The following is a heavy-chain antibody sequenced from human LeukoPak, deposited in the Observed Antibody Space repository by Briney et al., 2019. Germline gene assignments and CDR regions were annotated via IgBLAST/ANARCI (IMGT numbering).Heavy chain of an antibody. CDR1: GGSISSYY. J-gene: IGHJ4*02. V-gene: IGHV4-59*01. CDR3: ARGRALSTTNFDY. CDR2: IYYSGST. D-gene: IGHD2-2*01. Sequence: SETLSPTCTVSGGSISSYYWSWIRQPPGKGLEWVGYIYYSGSTNYNPSLKSRVTISVDTSKNQFSLKLSSVTAADTAVYYCARGRALSTTNFDYWGQGTLVTVSS.